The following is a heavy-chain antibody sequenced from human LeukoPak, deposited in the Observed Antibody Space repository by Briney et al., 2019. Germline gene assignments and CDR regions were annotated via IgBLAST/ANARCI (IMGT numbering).Heavy chain of an antibody. CDR2: IIPIFGTA. J-gene: IGHJ6*02. Sequence: SVKVSCKASGGTFSSYAISWVRQAPGQGLEWMGGIIPIFGTANYAQKFQGRVTITADESTSTAYMELSSLRSEDTAVYYCASGYCSSTSCYATPLNYYYGMDVWGQGTTVTVSS. CDR1: GGTFSSYA. CDR3: ASGYCSSTSCYATPLNYYYGMDV. V-gene: IGHV1-69*13. D-gene: IGHD2-2*03.